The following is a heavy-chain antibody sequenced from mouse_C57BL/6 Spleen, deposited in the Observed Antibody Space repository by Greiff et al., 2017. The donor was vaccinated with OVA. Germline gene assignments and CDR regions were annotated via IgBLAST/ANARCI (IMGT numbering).Heavy chain of an antibody. CDR3: ARGALYAEGDFEG. D-gene: IGHD1-1*01. J-gene: IGHJ1*03. CDR2: INPNYGTT. CDR1: GYSFTDYN. V-gene: IGHV1-39*01. Sequence: VQLQQSGPELVKPGASVKISCKASGYSFTDYNMNWVKQSHGKSLEWIGVINPNYGTTSYNQKFKGKATLTVDQSSSTAYMQLNSLTCEDSAVYDGARGALYAEGDFEGGGTGTTVTVSS.